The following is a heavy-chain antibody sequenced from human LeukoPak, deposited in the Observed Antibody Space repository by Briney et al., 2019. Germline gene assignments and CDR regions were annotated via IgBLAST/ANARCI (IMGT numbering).Heavy chain of an antibody. CDR3: AKNRGTGLAFYDD. V-gene: IGHV3-23*01. J-gene: IGHJ4*02. CDR1: GFTFSSYA. D-gene: IGHD3-3*02. CDR2: ISGGGYYI. Sequence: PGGSLRLSCAVSGFTFSSYAMTWVRQTPGGGVEWVSAISGGGYYIYYGDSVRGRFTTSRDNSKNTLYLQMTNLRADDTGVYDCAKNRGTGLAFYDDWGQGTQVTVSS.